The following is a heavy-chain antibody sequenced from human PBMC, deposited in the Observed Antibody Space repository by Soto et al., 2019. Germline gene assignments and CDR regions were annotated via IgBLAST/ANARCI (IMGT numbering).Heavy chain of an antibody. CDR2: ISSSSSYI. CDR1: GFTFSSYS. V-gene: IGHV3-21*01. J-gene: IGHJ4*02. Sequence: GSRRLSCAASGFTFSSYSMNWVRQAPGKGLEWVSSISSSSSYIYYADSVKGRFTISRDNAKNSLYLQMNSLRAEDTAVYYCARAFVDYKLAYWGQGTLVTVSS. D-gene: IGHD4-4*01. CDR3: ARAFVDYKLAY.